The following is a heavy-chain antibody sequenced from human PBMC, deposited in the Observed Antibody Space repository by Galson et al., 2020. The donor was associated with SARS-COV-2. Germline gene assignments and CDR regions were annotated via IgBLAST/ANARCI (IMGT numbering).Heavy chain of an antibody. CDR1: GFTFSSYW. CDR3: ARGDMRNDYFDY. V-gene: IGHV3-74*01. CDR2: IYSEGSST. D-gene: IGHD3-16*01. Sequence: ALHGESLKISCAASGFTFSSYWMHWVRQAPGKGPVWVSRIYSEGSSTSYADSVKGRFTISGDNAKNTLYLQMSSLRAEDTAVYYCARGDMRNDYFDYWGQGTLVTVSS. J-gene: IGHJ4*02.